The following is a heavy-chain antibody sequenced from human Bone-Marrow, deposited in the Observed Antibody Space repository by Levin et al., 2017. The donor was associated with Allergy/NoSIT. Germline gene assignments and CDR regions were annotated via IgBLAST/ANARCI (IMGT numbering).Heavy chain of an antibody. D-gene: IGHD1-1*01. CDR1: GGSIRSGSHR. V-gene: IGHV4-61*02. J-gene: IGHJ4*02. CDR2: IFASGTT. CDR3: ARGVFETTTAPGY. Sequence: SQTLSLPCSVSGGSIRSGSHRWSWIRQPAGKGLEWIGRIFASGTTNYNPSLKSRVTMSIDTSKNQFSLELRSVTAADTAVYYCARGVFETTTAPGYWGQGILVTVSS.